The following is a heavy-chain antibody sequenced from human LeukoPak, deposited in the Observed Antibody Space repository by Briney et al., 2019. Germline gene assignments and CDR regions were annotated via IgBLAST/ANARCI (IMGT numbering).Heavy chain of an antibody. Sequence: GGSLRLSCAASGFTFISHALSWVRQAPGKGLEWVSGISISGGSTYYADSVKGRFTISRDNAKGSLYLQMNSMRAEDTAVYYCVRAPYYSGIEHYFDHWGQGILVTVSS. D-gene: IGHD3-22*01. J-gene: IGHJ4*02. CDR3: VRAPYYSGIEHYFDH. V-gene: IGHV3-23*01. CDR2: ISISGGST. CDR1: GFTFISHA.